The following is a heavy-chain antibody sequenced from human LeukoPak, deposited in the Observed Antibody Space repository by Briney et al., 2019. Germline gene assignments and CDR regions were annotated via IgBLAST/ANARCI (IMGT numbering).Heavy chain of an antibody. Sequence: GGSLRLSCVASGFTFTSQAMSWVRQAPGKGLEWVSVIYAGGRTYYADFVKGRFTISRDDAKNKVYLQVNSLRAEDTAVYYCARGGMLDYFDYWGQGTPVIVSS. CDR2: IYAGGRT. CDR3: ARGGMLDYFDY. CDR1: GFTFTSQA. D-gene: IGHD3-16*01. V-gene: IGHV3-66*01. J-gene: IGHJ4*02.